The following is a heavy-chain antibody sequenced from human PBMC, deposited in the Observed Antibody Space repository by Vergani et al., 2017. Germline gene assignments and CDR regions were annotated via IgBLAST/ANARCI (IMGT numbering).Heavy chain of an antibody. CDR3: AREGGAVAGYWFDP. V-gene: IGHV1-69*04. CDR2: IIPILGIA. D-gene: IGHD6-19*01. Sequence: QVQLVQSGAEVKKPGASVKVSCKVSGYTLTELSMHWVRQAPGKGLEWMGRIIPILGIANYAQKFQGRVTITADKSTSTAYMGLRSLRSDDTAVYYCAREGGAVAGYWFDPWGQGTLVTVSS. J-gene: IGHJ5*02. CDR1: GYTLTELS.